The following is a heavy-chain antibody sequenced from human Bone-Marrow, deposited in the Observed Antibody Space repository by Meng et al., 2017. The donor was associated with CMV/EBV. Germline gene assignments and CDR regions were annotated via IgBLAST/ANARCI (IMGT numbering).Heavy chain of an antibody. CDR1: GFPFGSYA. CDR3: ARRPNYYDSSGYYFPTSYYYYGMDV. J-gene: IGHJ6*02. CDR2: ISYDGSNK. V-gene: IGHV3-30-3*01. Sequence: SCAASGFPFGSYAMHWVRQAPGKGLEWVAVISYDGSNKYYADSVKGRFTISRDNSKNTLYLQMNSLRAEDTAVYYCARRPNYYDSSGYYFPTSYYYYGMDVWGQGTTVTVSS. D-gene: IGHD3-22*01.